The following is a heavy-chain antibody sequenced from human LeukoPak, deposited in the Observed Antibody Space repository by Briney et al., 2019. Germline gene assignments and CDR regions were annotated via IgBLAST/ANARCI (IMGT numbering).Heavy chain of an antibody. V-gene: IGHV4-34*01. J-gene: IGHJ4*02. CDR3: ARGRDRAYYDFWSGYYYDY. Sequence: GSLRLSCAASGFTFSSYSMNWVRQPPGKGLEWIGEINHSGSTNYNPSLKSRVTISVDTSKNQFSLKLSSVTAADTAVYYCARGRDRAYYDFWSGYYYDYWGQGTLVTVSS. CDR1: GFTFSSYS. CDR2: INHSGST. D-gene: IGHD3-3*01.